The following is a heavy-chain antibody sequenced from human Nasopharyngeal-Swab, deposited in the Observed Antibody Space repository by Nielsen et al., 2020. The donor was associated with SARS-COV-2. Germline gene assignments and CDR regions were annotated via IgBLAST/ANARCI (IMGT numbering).Heavy chain of an antibody. CDR2: INTDASRT. CDR3: ARDHLGYYDSSGYYSAGACDY. Sequence: GESLKISCAASGFTLSNYWIHWVRQTPGKGLLWVSRINTDASRTSYADSAKGRFTISRDNAKNSLYLQMNSLRAEDTAVYYCARDHLGYYDSSGYYSAGACDYWGQGTLVTVSS. V-gene: IGHV3-74*01. D-gene: IGHD3-22*01. CDR1: GFTLSNYW. J-gene: IGHJ4*02.